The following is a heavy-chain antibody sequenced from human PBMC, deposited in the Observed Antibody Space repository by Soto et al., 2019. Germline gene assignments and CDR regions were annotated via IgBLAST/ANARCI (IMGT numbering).Heavy chain of an antibody. D-gene: IGHD6-25*01. J-gene: IGHJ4*02. CDR3: TREAGWQRMVPYD. CDR2: ISAFNDDT. CDR1: GYTFTSYG. Sequence: QVQLEQSGSEVKKPGASVNVSCKAFGYTFTSYGFSWVEQVPGQGLVWLGGISAFNDDTQYAQTMKGSLTVTTDTSTTTVHMQLRSLTPADTAVYYCTREAGWQRMVPYDWGQGTLVSVS. V-gene: IGHV1-18*04.